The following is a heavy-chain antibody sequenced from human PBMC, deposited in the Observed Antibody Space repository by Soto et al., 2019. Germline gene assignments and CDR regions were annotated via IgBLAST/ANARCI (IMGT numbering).Heavy chain of an antibody. CDR2: ISWNSGSI. CDR1: GFTFDDYA. J-gene: IGHJ6*03. D-gene: IGHD3-3*01. V-gene: IGHV3-9*01. Sequence: GGSLRLSCAASGFTFDDYAMHWVRQAPGKGLEWVSGISWNSGSIGYADSVKGRFTISRDNAKNSLYLQMNSLRAEDTALYYCAKEGVTIFGVADTESDYYYYMDVWGKGTTVTVSS. CDR3: AKEGVTIFGVADTESDYYYYMDV.